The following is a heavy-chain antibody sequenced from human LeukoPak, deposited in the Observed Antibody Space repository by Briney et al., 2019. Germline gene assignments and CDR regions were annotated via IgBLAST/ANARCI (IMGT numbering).Heavy chain of an antibody. CDR3: ARGITMVRGVFDY. Sequence: PSETLSLTCTVSGDSISSSYYWGWIRQPPGKGLEWIGSIYHSGITYYNPSLKSRVTISADTSKGQFSLKLSSVTAADTAVYYCARGITMVRGVFDYWGQGTLVTVSS. CDR2: IYHSGIT. J-gene: IGHJ4*02. CDR1: GDSISSSYY. V-gene: IGHV4-38-2*02. D-gene: IGHD3-10*01.